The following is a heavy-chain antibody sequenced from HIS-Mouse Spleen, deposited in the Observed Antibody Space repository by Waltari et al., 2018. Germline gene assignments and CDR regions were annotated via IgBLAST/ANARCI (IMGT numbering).Heavy chain of an antibody. CDR1: GGSISSSSYY. CDR2: IYYSGST. CDR3: AREIPYSSSWYDWYFDL. Sequence: QLQLQESGPGLVKPSETLSLTCTVSGGSISSSSYYWGWIRQPPGKGLEWIGSIYYSGSTYYNPSLKSRVTRSVDTSKNQFSRKLSAVTAADTAVYYCAREIPYSSSWYDWYFDLWGRGTLVTVSS. V-gene: IGHV4-39*07. D-gene: IGHD6-13*01. J-gene: IGHJ2*01.